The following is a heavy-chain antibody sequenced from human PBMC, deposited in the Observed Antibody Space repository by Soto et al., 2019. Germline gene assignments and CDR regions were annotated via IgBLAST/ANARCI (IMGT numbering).Heavy chain of an antibody. CDR1: GFTFSSYA. CDR3: ARGGRWKNYEFWSGPPAEGMDV. CDR2: ISYDGSNK. V-gene: IGHV3-30-3*01. D-gene: IGHD3-3*01. Sequence: PGGSLRLSCAASGFTFSSYAMHWVRQAPGKGLEWVAVISYDGSNKYYADSVKGRFTISRDNSKNTLYLQMNSLRAEDTAVYYCARGGRWKNYEFWSGPPAEGMDVWGQGTTVTVSS. J-gene: IGHJ6*02.